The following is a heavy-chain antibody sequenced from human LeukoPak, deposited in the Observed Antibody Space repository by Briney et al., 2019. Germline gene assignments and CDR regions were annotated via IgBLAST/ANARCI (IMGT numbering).Heavy chain of an antibody. CDR2: IYYSGST. D-gene: IGHD6-13*01. V-gene: IGHV4-39*07. Sequence: ASETLSLTCTVSGGSISSSSYYWGWIRQPPGKGLEWIGSIYYSGSTYYNPSLKSRVTISVDTSKNQFSLRLRSVTAADTAVYYCARQIASAGTAGFDFWGQGALVTVSS. J-gene: IGHJ4*02. CDR3: ARQIASAGTAGFDF. CDR1: GGSISSSSYY.